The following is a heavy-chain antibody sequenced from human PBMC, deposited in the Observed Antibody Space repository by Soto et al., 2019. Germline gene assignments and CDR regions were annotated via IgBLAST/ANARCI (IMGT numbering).Heavy chain of an antibody. Sequence: GGSLRLSCAASGFTFTRYSMNWVRQAPGKGLEWVSSISSTTNYIYYADSMKGRFTVSRDNAKNSVYLEMNSLSAEDTAVYYCARESEDLTSNFDFWGQGTLVTVSS. CDR3: ARESEDLTSNFDF. V-gene: IGHV3-21*01. J-gene: IGHJ4*02. CDR2: ISSTTNYI. CDR1: GFTFTRYS.